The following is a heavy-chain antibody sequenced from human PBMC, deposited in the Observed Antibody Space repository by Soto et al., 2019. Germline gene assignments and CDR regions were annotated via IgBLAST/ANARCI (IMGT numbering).Heavy chain of an antibody. D-gene: IGHD3-10*01. CDR1: GLTFILFG. Sequence: PWGSRILSCSGSGLTFILFGMNWVRPAAGKGLEWVARISNDGSNEYYVDSVKGRFTISRDNSKNTLYLQMDSLRAEDTAVYYCAKGEVRGIIPSYFDYWGLGNLVTVSS. CDR2: ISNDGSNE. J-gene: IGHJ4*02. V-gene: IGHV3-30*18. CDR3: AKGEVRGIIPSYFDY.